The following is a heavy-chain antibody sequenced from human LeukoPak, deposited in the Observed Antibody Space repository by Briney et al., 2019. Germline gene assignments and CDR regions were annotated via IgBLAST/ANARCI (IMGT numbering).Heavy chain of an antibody. CDR2: LRGDGDT. V-gene: IGHV3-23*01. J-gene: IGHJ4*02. CDR3: AKESNSGYYLSY. D-gene: IGHD3-22*01. CDR1: GFTFSSYA. Sequence: GGSLRLSCAASGFTFSSYAMSWVRQAPARGLEWVSSLRGDGDTFYADSVKGRFTLSRDDSRNTVYLQLNNLRVEDTAVYYCAKESNSGYYLSYWGQGTLVTVSS.